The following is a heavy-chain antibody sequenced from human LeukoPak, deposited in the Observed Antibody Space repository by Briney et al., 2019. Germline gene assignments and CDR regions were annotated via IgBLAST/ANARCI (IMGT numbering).Heavy chain of an antibody. V-gene: IGHV4-39*01. CDR2: IYYSGST. D-gene: IGHD2-2*01. CDR3: ARKLGYCSSTSCFSNWFDP. CDR1: GGSISSSSYY. J-gene: IGHJ5*02. Sequence: PSETLSLTCTVAGGSISSSSYYWGWIRQPPGKGLECIGSIYYSGSTYYNPSLKSRVTISVDTSKNQFSLKLSSVTAADTAVYYCARKLGYCSSTSCFSNWFDPWGQGTLVTVSS.